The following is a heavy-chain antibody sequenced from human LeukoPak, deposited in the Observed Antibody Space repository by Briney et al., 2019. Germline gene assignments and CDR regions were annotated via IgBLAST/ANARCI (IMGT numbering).Heavy chain of an antibody. D-gene: IGHD4-17*01. CDR1: GFSFSSYW. V-gene: IGHV3-7*01. Sequence: GGSLRLSCAASGFSFSSYWMNWVRQAPGKGPEWLAYINQEGSDKYYVDSVKGRFTISRDNAKNTLYLQMDGLRVDDTAVYYCARDGGTATVTTFDHWGQGTLVTVSS. CDR2: INQEGSDK. CDR3: ARDGGTATVTTFDH. J-gene: IGHJ4*02.